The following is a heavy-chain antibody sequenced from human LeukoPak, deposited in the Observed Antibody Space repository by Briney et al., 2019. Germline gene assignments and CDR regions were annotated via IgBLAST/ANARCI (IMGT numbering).Heavy chain of an antibody. J-gene: IGHJ3*01. D-gene: IGHD3-22*01. CDR1: GGSISSTSYY. Sequence: PSETLSLTCAVSGGSISSTSYYWAWIRQPPGKGLGWIGTIYYSGSTCHNPSLKSRVTMSVDTSRNQFSLKLSSVDAADTAVYYCAKAGVRYFDSSGLYAFDFWGQGTTVTVSS. CDR2: IYYSGST. V-gene: IGHV4-39*01. CDR3: AKAGVRYFDSSGLYAFDF.